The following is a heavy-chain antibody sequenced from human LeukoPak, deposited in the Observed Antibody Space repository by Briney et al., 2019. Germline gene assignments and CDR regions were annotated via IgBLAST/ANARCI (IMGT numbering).Heavy chain of an antibody. CDR1: AFTFDDYY. Sequence: GGSLRLSCAASAFTFDDYYMSWIRQAPGEGLDWVSYISNGGGHISYADSVKGRFTISRDNTKNSLYLHMDSLRADDTAVYYCARGFSSYPAEWGQGTLVTISS. J-gene: IGHJ4*02. D-gene: IGHD3-16*02. V-gene: IGHV3-11*01. CDR2: ISNGGGHI. CDR3: ARGFSSYPAE.